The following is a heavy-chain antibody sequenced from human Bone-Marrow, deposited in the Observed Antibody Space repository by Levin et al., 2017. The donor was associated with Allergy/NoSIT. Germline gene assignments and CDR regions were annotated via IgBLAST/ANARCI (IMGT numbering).Heavy chain of an antibody. Sequence: GESLKISCKGSGHTLTEESMHWVRQAPGKGLEWMGGFDPEEGETIYAQKFQGRVTMTEDTSTDTAYMELRGLRSEDTAVYYCATLYSSRRWGQGSQVTVSA. J-gene: IGHJ4*02. CDR3: ATLYSSRR. D-gene: IGHD6-13*01. CDR2: FDPEEGET. V-gene: IGHV1-24*01. CDR1: GHTLTEES.